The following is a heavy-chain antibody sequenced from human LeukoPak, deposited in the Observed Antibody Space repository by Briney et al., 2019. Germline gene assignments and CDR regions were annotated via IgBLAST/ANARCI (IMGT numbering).Heavy chain of an antibody. J-gene: IGHJ6*02. CDR2: IKQDGSEK. Sequence: GGSLRLSCAASGCTFSSYWMSWVRQAPGKGLKWVANIKQDGSEKYNVDSVKGRFTNSRDNAKNSLYLQMNSLRAEDTAVYYCARDQSVRGVIWPYYGMDVWGQGTTVTVSS. CDR3: ARDQSVRGVIWPYYGMDV. CDR1: GCTFSSYW. D-gene: IGHD3-10*01. V-gene: IGHV3-7*01.